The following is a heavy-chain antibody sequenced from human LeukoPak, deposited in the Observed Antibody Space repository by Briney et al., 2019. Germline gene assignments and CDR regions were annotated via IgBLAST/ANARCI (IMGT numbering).Heavy chain of an antibody. V-gene: IGHV3-23*01. CDR3: AKETGRRIGYCSSTSCSYMDV. J-gene: IGHJ6*03. CDR2: ISGSGGST. CDR1: GFTFSSYA. D-gene: IGHD2-2*01. Sequence: PGGSLRLSCAASGFTFSSYAMSWVRQAPGKGLEWVSAISGSGGSTYYADSVKGRFTISRDNSKNTLYLQMNSLRAEDTAVYYCAKETGRRIGYCSSTSCSYMDVWGKGTTVTVSS.